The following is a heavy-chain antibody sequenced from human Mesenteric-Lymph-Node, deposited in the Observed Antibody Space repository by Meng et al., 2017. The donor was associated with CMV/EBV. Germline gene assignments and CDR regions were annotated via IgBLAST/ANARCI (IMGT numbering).Heavy chain of an antibody. V-gene: IGHV3-7*01. CDR1: GFTFSKHW. CDR3: ATGPLRGRYYYGMDV. D-gene: IGHD2-21*01. Sequence: GESLKISCAASGFTFSKHWMSWVRQAPGKGLEWVASINQDGNEKYFGDSVKGRFTISRDNSKNTLYLQMNSLRAEDTAVYYCATGPLRGRYYYGMDVWGQGTTVTVSS. CDR2: INQDGNEK. J-gene: IGHJ6*02.